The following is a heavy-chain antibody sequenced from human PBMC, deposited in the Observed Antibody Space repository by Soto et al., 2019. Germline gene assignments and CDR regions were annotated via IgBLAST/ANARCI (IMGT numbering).Heavy chain of an antibody. V-gene: IGHV4-59*01. J-gene: IGHJ3*02. CDR2: IYYSGST. Sequence: QVQLQESGPGLVKPSETLSLTCTVSGGSISSYYWSWIRQPPGKGLEWIGDIYYSGSTNYNPSLRSRVNISVDTHKNQFSLKLSSVTAADTAVYYCARDVGRVVIIPYAFDIWGQGTMVTVSS. CDR3: ARDVGRVVIIPYAFDI. CDR1: GGSISSYY. D-gene: IGHD3-3*01.